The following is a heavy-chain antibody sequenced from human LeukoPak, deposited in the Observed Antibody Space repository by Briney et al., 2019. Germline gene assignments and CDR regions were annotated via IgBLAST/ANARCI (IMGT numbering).Heavy chain of an antibody. CDR2: IYYSGST. V-gene: IGHV4-59*01. D-gene: IGHD4-23*01. J-gene: IGHJ4*02. CDR3: ARIEDYGGNSVNY. Sequence: KSSETLSLTCTVSGGSISSYYWSWIRQPPGKGLEWIGYIYYSGSTNYNPSLKSRVTISVDTSKIQFSLKLSSVTAADTAVYYCARIEDYGGNSVNYWGQGTLVTVSS. CDR1: GGSISSYY.